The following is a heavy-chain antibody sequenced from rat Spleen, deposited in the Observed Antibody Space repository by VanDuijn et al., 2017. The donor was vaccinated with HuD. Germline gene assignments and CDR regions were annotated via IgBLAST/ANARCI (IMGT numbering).Heavy chain of an antibody. Sequence: EVQLVESGGGLVQPGRSLKLSCAASGFAFSDYNMAWVRQAPKKGLEWVATISYDGGGTYYPDSVKGRFTISRDNAKSTLKLQMDSLRSEDAATYYCTRGGYFRHWGQGVMVTVSS. D-gene: IGHD2-5*01. CDR2: ISYDGGGT. J-gene: IGHJ2*01. V-gene: IGHV5-7*01. CDR3: TRGGYFRH. CDR1: GFAFSDYN.